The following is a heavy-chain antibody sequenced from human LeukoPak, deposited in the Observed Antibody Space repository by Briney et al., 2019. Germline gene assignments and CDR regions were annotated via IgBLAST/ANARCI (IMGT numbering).Heavy chain of an antibody. J-gene: IGHJ5*02. Sequence: SETLSLTCTVSGDSISRSTYYWAWIRQPPGKGLEWIGSVYYGRSPYFNPSLESRVTISVDTSKNQFSLKLNSVTAADTAVYYCARHYGPWGQGTLVTVSS. V-gene: IGHV4-39*01. D-gene: IGHD3-10*01. CDR3: ARHYGP. CDR1: GDSISRSTYY. CDR2: VYYGRSP.